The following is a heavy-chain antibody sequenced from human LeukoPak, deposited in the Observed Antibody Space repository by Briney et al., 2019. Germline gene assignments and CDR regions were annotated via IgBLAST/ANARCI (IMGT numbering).Heavy chain of an antibody. Sequence: GGSLRLSCAASGFTFSNYWMYWFRQAPGKGLVWVSRISTEGSSTSYADSVKGRFTISRDNAKNTLYLQMNSLRAEDTAVYYCARDNVVTTIDDYYYMDVWGKGTTVTVSS. CDR2: ISTEGSST. CDR1: GFTFSNYW. CDR3: ARDNVVTTIDDYYYMDV. J-gene: IGHJ6*03. D-gene: IGHD5-12*01. V-gene: IGHV3-74*01.